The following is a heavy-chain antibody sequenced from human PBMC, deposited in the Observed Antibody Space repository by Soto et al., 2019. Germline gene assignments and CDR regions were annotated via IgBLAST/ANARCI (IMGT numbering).Heavy chain of an antibody. CDR1: GGSFSGYY. CDR2: INHSGST. V-gene: IGHV4-34*01. Sequence: PSETLSLTCAVYGGSFSGYYWSWIRQPPGKGLEWIGEINHSGSTNYNPSLKSRVTISVDTSKNQFSLKLSSVTAADTAVYYCARGGGYCSGGSCPDCAGLRFYYFDYWGLGTLVTVSS. CDR3: ARGGGYCSGGSCPDCAGLRFYYFDY. D-gene: IGHD2-15*01. J-gene: IGHJ4*02.